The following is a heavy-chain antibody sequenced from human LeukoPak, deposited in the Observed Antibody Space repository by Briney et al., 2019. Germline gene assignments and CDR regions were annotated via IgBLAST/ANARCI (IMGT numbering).Heavy chain of an antibody. V-gene: IGHV3-30*19. J-gene: IGHJ4*02. D-gene: IGHD3-3*01. CDR2: ISYDGSNK. CDR3: ARQLESVLRFLEWLVVGY. Sequence: GGSLRLSCAASGFAFSNYGMHWVRQAPGKGLEWVAVISYDGSNKYYADSVKGRFTISRDNSKNTLYLQMNSLRAEDTAVYYCARQLESVLRFLEWLVVGYWGQGTLVTVSS. CDR1: GFAFSNYG.